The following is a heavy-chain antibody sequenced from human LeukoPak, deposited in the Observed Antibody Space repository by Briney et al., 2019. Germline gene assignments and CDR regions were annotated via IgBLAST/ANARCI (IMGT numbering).Heavy chain of an antibody. D-gene: IGHD2-8*01. CDR2: ISYDGSNK. V-gene: IGHV3-30*04. CDR3: ALRRRWYYFDY. Sequence: PGRSLRLSCAASGFTFSSYAMHWVRQAPGKGLEWVAVISYDGSNKYYADSVKGRFTISRDNAKNSLYLQMNSLRAEDTAVYYCALRRRWYYFDYWGQGTLVTVSS. J-gene: IGHJ4*02. CDR1: GFTFSSYA.